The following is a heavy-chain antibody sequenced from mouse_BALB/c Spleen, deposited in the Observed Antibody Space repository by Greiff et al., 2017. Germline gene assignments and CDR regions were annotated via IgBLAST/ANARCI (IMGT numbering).Heavy chain of an antibody. Sequence: QVQPKESGPGLVAPSQILSITRTVFGFSLPSYGVHWVRQPPGKGLEWLGVIWAGGSTNYNSALMSRLSISKDNSKSQVFLKMNSLQTDDTAMYYCAKEGVPGYRAMDYWGQGTSVTVSA. D-gene: IGHD4-1*01. V-gene: IGHV2-9*02. CDR1: GFSLPSYG. CDR3: AKEGVPGYRAMDY. CDR2: IWAGGST. J-gene: IGHJ4*01.